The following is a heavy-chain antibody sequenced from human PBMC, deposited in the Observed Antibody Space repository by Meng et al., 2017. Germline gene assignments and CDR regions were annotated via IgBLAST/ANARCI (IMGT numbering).Heavy chain of an antibody. J-gene: IGHJ4*02. D-gene: IGHD1-26*01. CDR1: GFTVSSNY. CDR3: ARGGSYYSY. Sequence: EVQVVATGGGVIQLCGALRRSCAASGFTVSSNYMSWVRQAPGKGLEWVSVIYSGGSTYYADSVKGRFTISRDNSKNTLYIQMNSLGAEDTAVYYCARGGSYYSYWGQGTLVTVSS. CDR2: IYSGGST. V-gene: IGHV3-53*02.